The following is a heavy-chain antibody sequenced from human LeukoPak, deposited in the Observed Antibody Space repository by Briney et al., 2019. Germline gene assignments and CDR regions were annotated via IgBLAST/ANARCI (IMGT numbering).Heavy chain of an antibody. Sequence: PGGSLRLSCAASGFSVSNNYMNWVRQSPGKGLEWVSVIFGGGDTYYADSVKGRFTISRDDSKNTLYLQMSSLRAKDTAVYYCAREEIEEVPTLTFNWVATYYSHYMDVWGKGTTVAVSS. V-gene: IGHV3-66*02. J-gene: IGHJ6*03. CDR2: IFGGGDT. D-gene: IGHD5-12*01. CDR3: AREEIEEVPTLTFNWVATYYSHYMDV. CDR1: GFSVSNNY.